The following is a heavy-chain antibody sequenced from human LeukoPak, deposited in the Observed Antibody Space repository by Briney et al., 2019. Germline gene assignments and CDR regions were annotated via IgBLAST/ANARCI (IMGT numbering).Heavy chain of an antibody. CDR2: VYQSGKT. V-gene: IGHV4-38-2*01. D-gene: IGHD5-12*01. Sequence: SETLSLTCAVSGSSVSSGYHWGWIRQPPGKGLEWIGSVYQSGKTYHSPSLKGRVTLSIDTSKNQFSLRLTDVTAADTAVYYCGREWGGGGHAADSWGQGMMVIVSS. J-gene: IGHJ4*02. CDR1: GSSVSSGYH. CDR3: GREWGGGGHAADS.